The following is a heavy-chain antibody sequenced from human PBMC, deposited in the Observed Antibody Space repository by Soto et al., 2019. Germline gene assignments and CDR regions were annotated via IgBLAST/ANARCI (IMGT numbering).Heavy chain of an antibody. V-gene: IGHV4-39*01. Sequence: SETLSLTYTVSGGSISSSSYYWGWIRQPPGKGLEWIGSIYYSGSTYYNPSLKSRVTISVDTSKNQFSLKLSSVTAADTAVYYCARLGTGDDAFDIWGQGTMVTVSS. CDR1: GGSISSSSYY. CDR2: IYYSGST. D-gene: IGHD7-27*01. J-gene: IGHJ3*02. CDR3: ARLGTGDDAFDI.